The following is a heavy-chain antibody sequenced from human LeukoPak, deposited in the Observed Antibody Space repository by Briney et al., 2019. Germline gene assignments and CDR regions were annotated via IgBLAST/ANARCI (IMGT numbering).Heavy chain of an antibody. D-gene: IGHD1-26*01. CDR3: ATDPSGSYYRGAFDI. CDR2: FDPEDGET. V-gene: IGHV1-24*01. CDR1: GYTLTELS. Sequence: ASVKVSCKVSGYTLTELSMHWVRQAPGKGLEWMGGFDPEDGETIYAQKFQGRVAMTEDTSTDTAYMELSSLRSEDTAVYYCATDPSGSYYRGAFDIWGQGTMVTVSS. J-gene: IGHJ3*02.